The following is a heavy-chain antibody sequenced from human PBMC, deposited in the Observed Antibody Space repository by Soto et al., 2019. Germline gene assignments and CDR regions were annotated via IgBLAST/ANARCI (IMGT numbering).Heavy chain of an antibody. Sequence: GGALRVSCAASGFIFSNAWMSWVRQAPGKGLELVGRIKRKTDGGTTDYPAPVKGRFTVSRDDSKTTLYLEMNSLKTEDTAVYYCVTDRRDYGDIHFDYWGQGTLVTVSS. V-gene: IGHV3-15*01. D-gene: IGHD4-17*01. CDR3: VTDRRDYGDIHFDY. J-gene: IGHJ4*02. CDR1: GFIFSNAW. CDR2: IKRKTDGGTT.